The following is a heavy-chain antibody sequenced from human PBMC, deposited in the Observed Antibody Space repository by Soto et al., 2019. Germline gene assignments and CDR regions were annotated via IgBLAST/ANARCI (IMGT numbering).Heavy chain of an antibody. V-gene: IGHV1-69*12. D-gene: IGHD5-12*01. CDR1: GGTFSSYP. Sequence: QVQLVQSGAEVKKPGSSVKVSCKASGGTFSSYPISWVRQAPGQGLKWMGGIIPIFGTVNYAQKFQGRVTITADESTSTAYMELSSLRSEDTAVYYCARGNHRWLQLWYFDLWGRGTLVTVSS. J-gene: IGHJ2*01. CDR2: IIPIFGTV. CDR3: ARGNHRWLQLWYFDL.